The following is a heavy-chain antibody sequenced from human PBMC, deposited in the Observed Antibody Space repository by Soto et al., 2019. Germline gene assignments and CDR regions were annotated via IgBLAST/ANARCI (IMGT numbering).Heavy chain of an antibody. D-gene: IGHD3-22*01. CDR1: GFTVSSNY. Sequence: PGGSLRLSCAASGFTVSSNYMSWVRQAPGKGLEWVSVIYSGGTTYYADSVKGRFTISRDNAKNSLYLQMNSLRAEDTAVYYCARDSQDSSGYWRYFDYWGQGTLVTVSS. CDR3: ARDSQDSSGYWRYFDY. CDR2: IYSGGTT. J-gene: IGHJ4*02. V-gene: IGHV3-66*01.